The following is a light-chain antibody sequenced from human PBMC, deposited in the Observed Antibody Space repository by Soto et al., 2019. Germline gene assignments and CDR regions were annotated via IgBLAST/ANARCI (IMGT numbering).Light chain of an antibody. CDR2: EVT. V-gene: IGLV2-8*01. CDR1: SSDVGAYNY. J-gene: IGLJ3*02. CDR3: SSYAGSNNLP. Sequence: QSALTQPPSASGSPGQSVTISCTGSSSDVGAYNYVSWYQQHPGKAPKLMIYEVTKRPSGVPDRFSGSKSGNTASLTVSGLQAEDEADYYCSSYAGSNNLPFGGGTTLTVL.